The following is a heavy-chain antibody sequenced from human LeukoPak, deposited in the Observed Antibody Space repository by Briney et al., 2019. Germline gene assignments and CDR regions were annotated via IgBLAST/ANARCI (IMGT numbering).Heavy chain of an antibody. D-gene: IGHD5-12*01. Sequence: GGSLRLSCAASGFTFSSYSMNWVRQAPGKGLEWVSSISSSSSYIYYADSVKGRFTISRDNAKNPLYLQMNSLRAEDTAVYYCASMVATIGFDYWGQGTLVTVSS. CDR1: GFTFSSYS. CDR2: ISSSSSYI. V-gene: IGHV3-21*01. J-gene: IGHJ4*02. CDR3: ASMVATIGFDY.